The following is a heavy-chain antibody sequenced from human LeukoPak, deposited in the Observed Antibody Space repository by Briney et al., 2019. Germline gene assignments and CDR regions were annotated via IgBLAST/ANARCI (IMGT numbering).Heavy chain of an antibody. J-gene: IGHJ4*02. CDR2: INPNSGGT. CDR3: ARADSSGYYVLDY. CDR1: GYTFTGYY. D-gene: IGHD3-22*01. V-gene: IGHV1-2*02. Sequence: ASVKVSCKASGYTFTGYYMHWVRQAPGQGLEWMGWINPNSGGTNYAQKFQGRVTMTRDTSISTAYMELSRLRSEDTAVYYCARADSSGYYVLDYWGQGTLVTVSS.